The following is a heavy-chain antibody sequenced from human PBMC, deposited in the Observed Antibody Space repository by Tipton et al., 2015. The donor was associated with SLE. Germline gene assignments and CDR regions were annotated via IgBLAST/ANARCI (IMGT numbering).Heavy chain of an antibody. Sequence: TCTVSGGSISSSSYYWGWIRQPPGKRPEWIGNVHHSGSTYYNPSLKRRVTILVETSKNQFSLRLLSVTAADTAVYYCARALGGRCSGGNCYSLFDPWGQGTLVTVSS. CDR3: ARALGGRCSGGNCYSLFDP. D-gene: IGHD2-15*01. CDR1: GGSISSSSYY. CDR2: VHHSGST. V-gene: IGHV4-39*07. J-gene: IGHJ5*02.